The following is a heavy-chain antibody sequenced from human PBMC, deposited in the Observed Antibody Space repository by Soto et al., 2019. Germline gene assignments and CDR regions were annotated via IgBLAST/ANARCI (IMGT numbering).Heavy chain of an antibody. CDR3: ARDWNGDKYFDF. J-gene: IGHJ4*02. Sequence: DVQLVKSGGGLIQPGGSLRLSCAASGITATNGHMSWVRQAPGKGLEWVSVSYSDDNTYYADSVKGRFTIARDTSKNTVYLQMNSLRAEDTAVYYCARDWNGDKYFDFWDQGSLVTVSS. V-gene: IGHV3-53*01. CDR2: SYSDDNT. D-gene: IGHD4-17*01. CDR1: GITATNGH.